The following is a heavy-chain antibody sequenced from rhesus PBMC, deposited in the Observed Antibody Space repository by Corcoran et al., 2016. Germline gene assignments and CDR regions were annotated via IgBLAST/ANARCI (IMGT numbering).Heavy chain of an antibody. V-gene: IGHV2-174*01. J-gene: IGHJ4*01. CDR3: ARYNWNYGYFDY. D-gene: IGHD1-26*01. Sequence: QVTLKESGPALVKPTQTLTLTCTFSGFSLTTSGMGVGWIRQPPGKALEWLALIYWDDDKRYITSLKSRLTISKDTSKNQVVLTMTNMDPVDTATYYCARYNWNYGYFDYWGQGVLVTVSS. CDR1: GFSLTTSGMG. CDR2: IYWDDDK.